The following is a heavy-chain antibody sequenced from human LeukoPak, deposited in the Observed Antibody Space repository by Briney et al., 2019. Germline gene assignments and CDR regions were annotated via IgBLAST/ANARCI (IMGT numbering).Heavy chain of an antibody. CDR3: ARWGHITMIVVVNDAFDI. CDR1: GGSISSSNW. D-gene: IGHD3-22*01. V-gene: IGHV4-4*02. J-gene: IGHJ3*02. Sequence: SQTLSLTCTVSGGSISSSNWWSWVRQPPGKGLEWIGEIYHNGRTNYNPSLKSPVTISVAKSTNQFSLKLSSVTAADTVVYYCARWGHITMIVVVNDAFDIWGQGKMVSVSS. CDR2: IYHNGRT.